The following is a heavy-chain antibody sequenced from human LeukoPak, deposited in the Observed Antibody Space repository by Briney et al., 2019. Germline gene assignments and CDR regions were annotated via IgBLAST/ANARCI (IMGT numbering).Heavy chain of an antibody. CDR2: ISNDGSRK. Sequence: GGSLRLSCAPSEFTFSRHGMHWVRQAPGKGLEWVAIISNDGSRKYYAHSVEGRFTISRDSSKNTLYLQMNTLRAEDTAVYYCARESSGYYFDYWGQGTLVTVSS. CDR3: ARESSGYYFDY. J-gene: IGHJ4*02. V-gene: IGHV3-30*03. CDR1: EFTFSRHG. D-gene: IGHD6-25*01.